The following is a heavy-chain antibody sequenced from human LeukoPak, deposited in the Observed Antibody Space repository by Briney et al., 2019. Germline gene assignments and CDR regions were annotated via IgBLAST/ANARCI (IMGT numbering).Heavy chain of an antibody. CDR2: INPNSGGT. J-gene: IGHJ6*03. V-gene: IGHV1-2*02. CDR3: AREMRYFDPSRDYYYYYYMDV. CDR1: GYTFTCYY. Sequence: GASVKVSCKASGYTFTCYYMHWVRQAPGQGLEWMGWINPNSGGTNYAQKFQGRVTMTRDTSISTAYMELSRLRSDDTAVYYCAREMRYFDPSRDYYYYYYMDVWGKGTTVTVSS. D-gene: IGHD3-9*01.